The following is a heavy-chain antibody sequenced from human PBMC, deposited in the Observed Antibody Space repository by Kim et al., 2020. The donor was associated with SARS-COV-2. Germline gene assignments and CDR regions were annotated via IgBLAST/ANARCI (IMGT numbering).Heavy chain of an antibody. V-gene: IGHV3-74*01. CDR2: INRDGSTT. D-gene: IGHD3-16*01. CDR1: GFTFSSYW. Sequence: GGSLRLSCVASGFTFSSYWMHWVRQAPGKGLVWVSRINRDGSTTNYADSVKGRLTISRDNAKNTLFLQMKSLRAEDTAVYYCVRGGGYDNDYWGQGRLV. J-gene: IGHJ4*02. CDR3: VRGGGYDNDY.